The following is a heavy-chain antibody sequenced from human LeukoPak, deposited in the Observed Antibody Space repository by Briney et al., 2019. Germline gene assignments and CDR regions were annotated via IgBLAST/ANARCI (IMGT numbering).Heavy chain of an antibody. CDR3: ARGGRSPTDY. J-gene: IGHJ4*02. CDR2: IYYSGST. V-gene: IGHV4-39*07. CDR1: GGSISSSSYY. Sequence: SETLSLTCTVSGGSISSSSYYWGWIRQPPGKGLEWIGSIYYSGSTYYNPSLKSRVTISVDTSKNQFSLKLSSVTAADTAVYYCARGGRSPTDYWGQGTLVTVSS.